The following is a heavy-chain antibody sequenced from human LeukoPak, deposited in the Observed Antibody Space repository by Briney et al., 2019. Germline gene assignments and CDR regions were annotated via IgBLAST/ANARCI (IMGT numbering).Heavy chain of an antibody. CDR2: IYYSGST. J-gene: IGHJ4*02. CDR3: ARHSGYGSGSYYNPFDY. Sequence: SETLSLTCTVSGGSISSSSYYWGWIRQPPGKGLEWIGYIYYSGSTNYNPSLKSRVTISVDTSKNQFSLKLSSVTAADTAVYYCARHSGYGSGSYYNPFDYWGQGTLVTVSS. CDR1: GGSISSSSYY. V-gene: IGHV4-61*05. D-gene: IGHD3-10*01.